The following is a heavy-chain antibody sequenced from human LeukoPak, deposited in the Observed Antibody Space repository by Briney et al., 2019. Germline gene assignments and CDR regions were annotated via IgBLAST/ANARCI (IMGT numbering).Heavy chain of an antibody. CDR1: GGSISSSNW. J-gene: IGHJ4*02. Sequence: PSETLSLTCAVSGGSISSSNWWSWVCQPPGKGLEWIGEIYHSGSTNYNPSLKSRVTISVDTSKNQFSLKLSSVTAADTAVYYCARIIPWIYYDSSGYYDYWGQGTLVTVSS. D-gene: IGHD3-22*01. CDR2: IYHSGST. CDR3: ARIIPWIYYDSSGYYDY. V-gene: IGHV4-4*02.